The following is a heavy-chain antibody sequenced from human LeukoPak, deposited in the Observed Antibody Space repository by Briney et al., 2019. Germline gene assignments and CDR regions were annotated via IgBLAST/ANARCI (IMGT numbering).Heavy chain of an antibody. D-gene: IGHD2-2*01. CDR3: ARAIPATTTGFDY. V-gene: IGHV3-21*01. CDR1: GFTFSSYS. Sequence: KPGGSLRLSCAASGFTFSSYSMNWVRQAPGKGLEWVSSISSSSSYIYYADSVKGRFTISRDNAKNSLYLQMNSLRAEDTAVYYCARAIPATTTGFDYWGQGTLVTVPS. J-gene: IGHJ4*02. CDR2: ISSSSSYI.